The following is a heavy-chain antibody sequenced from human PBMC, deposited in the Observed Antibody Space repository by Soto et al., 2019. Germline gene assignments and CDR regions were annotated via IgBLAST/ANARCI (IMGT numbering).Heavy chain of an antibody. J-gene: IGHJ3*02. CDR1: GFPFSSFG. Sequence: QVQLVESGGGVVQPGKSLRLSCAASGFPFSSFGIHWVRQAPGEGLEWVAVIWYDGSNKYYADSVKGRFTIYRDNAKNTVDLQMNSLRGEDKAVYYCARSGCSGGTCYRGDDGFDIWGQGTKVTVSP. CDR2: IWYDGSNK. CDR3: ARSGCSGGTCYRGDDGFDI. D-gene: IGHD2-15*01. V-gene: IGHV3-33*01.